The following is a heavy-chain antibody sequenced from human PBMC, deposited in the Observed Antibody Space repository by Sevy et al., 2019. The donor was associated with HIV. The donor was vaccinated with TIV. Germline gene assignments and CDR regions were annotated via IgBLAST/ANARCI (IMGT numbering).Heavy chain of an antibody. Sequence: SETLSLTCTVSGGFISSSSNFWGWIRQPPGKGLEWIGNIYYSGSTYYTPSLKGRVTISVDTSKNQFSLELSSVTAADTAVYYCARGRYFDWFPYYFDYWGQGTLVTVSS. CDR3: ARGRYFDWFPYYFDY. CDR1: GGFISSSSNF. CDR2: IYYSGST. D-gene: IGHD3-9*01. V-gene: IGHV4-39*01. J-gene: IGHJ4*02.